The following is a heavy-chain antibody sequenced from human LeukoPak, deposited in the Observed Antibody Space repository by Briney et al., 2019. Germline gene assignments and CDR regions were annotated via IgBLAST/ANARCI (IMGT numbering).Heavy chain of an antibody. CDR1: GGSFRGYF. Sequence: SETLSLTCAVYGGSFRGYFWSWVRQPPGKGLEWIGEINHSGSTNYNPSLKSRVTISVDTSKNQFSLKLSSVTAADTAVYYCARASGIAVAGIDYWGQGTLVTVSS. J-gene: IGHJ4*02. CDR3: ARASGIAVAGIDY. V-gene: IGHV4-34*01. CDR2: INHSGST. D-gene: IGHD6-19*01.